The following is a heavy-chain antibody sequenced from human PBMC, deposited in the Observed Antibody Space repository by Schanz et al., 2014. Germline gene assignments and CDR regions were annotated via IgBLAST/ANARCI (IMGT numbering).Heavy chain of an antibody. CDR2: IGGSDGNT. V-gene: IGHV1-18*01. J-gene: IGHJ4*02. CDR1: GYTFTRSG. Sequence: QVQLVQSGAEVKTPGASVKVSCKASGYTFTRSGISWVRQAPGQGLEWVGWIGGSDGNTNFAQKFQGRVTMTTDTSTSTVYMELRSLTSDDSAVYYCARDRDQWDGNYLDYWGQGTLVTVSS. CDR3: ARDRDQWDGNYLDY. D-gene: IGHD1-26*01.